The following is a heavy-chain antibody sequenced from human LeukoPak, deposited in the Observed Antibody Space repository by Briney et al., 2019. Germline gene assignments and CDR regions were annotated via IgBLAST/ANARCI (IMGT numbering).Heavy chain of an antibody. J-gene: IGHJ5*02. CDR1: GGSISSFY. CDR2: TSYSGNT. CDR3: TRAPRKAWFDP. D-gene: IGHD1-14*01. V-gene: IGHV4-59*01. Sequence: PSETLSLTCSVSGGSISSFYCSWIRQPPGKGLEWIGYTSYSGNTNYNPSLTSRVTMSVDTSRKQFSLRLTPVTAADTAVYYWTRAPRKAWFDPWGQGALVAVSS.